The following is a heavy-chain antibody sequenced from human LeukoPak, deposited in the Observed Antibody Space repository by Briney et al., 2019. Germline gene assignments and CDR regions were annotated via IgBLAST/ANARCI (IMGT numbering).Heavy chain of an antibody. J-gene: IGHJ6*02. CDR3: AKEKAIGTINYGLDV. CDR1: GFIFDTYG. V-gene: IGHV3-30*18. Sequence: GGSLRLSCAASGFIFDTYGMLWVRQAPGKGLEWVAVIAYDGSNQYHADSVKGRFTISRDNSKNALYLQMNSLRGEDTAVYYCAKEKAIGTINYGLDVWGQGTTVTVSS. CDR2: IAYDGSNQ. D-gene: IGHD1-1*01.